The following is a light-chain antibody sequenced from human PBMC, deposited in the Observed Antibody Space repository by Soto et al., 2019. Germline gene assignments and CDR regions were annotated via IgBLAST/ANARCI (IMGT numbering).Light chain of an antibody. CDR1: QSVSSSY. J-gene: IGKJ1*01. CDR2: GAS. Sequence: EIVLTQSPVTLSLSPGEVTTLSCRASQSVSSSYLAWYQQKPGQAPRLLIYGASNRATGIPDRFSGSGSGTAFTLTISRLEPEDFAVYYCQKYGSSPRTFGQGTKVDIK. V-gene: IGKV3-20*01. CDR3: QKYGSSPRT.